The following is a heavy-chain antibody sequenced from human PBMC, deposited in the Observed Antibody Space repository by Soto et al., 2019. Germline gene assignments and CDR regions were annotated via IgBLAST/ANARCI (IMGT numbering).Heavy chain of an antibody. V-gene: IGHV3-23*01. J-gene: IGHJ4*02. D-gene: IGHD4-17*01. CDR3: AKDRYGDYGGIDY. Sequence: PGGSLRLSCAASGFTFSTYAMIWVRQAPGKGLEWVSVITGSGGGTYYADSVKGRFTISRDTSKNTLFLQMNSLRAEDTAVYYCAKDRYGDYGGIDYWGQGTTVTVSS. CDR1: GFTFSTYA. CDR2: ITGSGGGT.